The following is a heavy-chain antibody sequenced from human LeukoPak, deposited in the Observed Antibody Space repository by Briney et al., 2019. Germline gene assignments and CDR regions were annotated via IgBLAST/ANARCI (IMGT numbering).Heavy chain of an antibody. CDR2: IKQDGSEK. J-gene: IGHJ2*01. V-gene: IGHV3-7*01. D-gene: IGHD3-10*01. CDR1: GFTFSSYW. CDR3: ARTIVLLWFGELLTWYADL. Sequence: GGSLRLSCAASGFTFSSYWMSWVRQAPGKGLEWVANIKQDGSEKYYVDSVKGRFTISRDNAKNSLYLQMNSLRAEDTAVYYCARTIVLLWFGELLTWYADLWARGTMVT.